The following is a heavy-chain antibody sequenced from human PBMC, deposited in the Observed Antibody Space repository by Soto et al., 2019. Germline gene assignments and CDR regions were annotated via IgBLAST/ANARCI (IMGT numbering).Heavy chain of an antibody. V-gene: IGHV2-5*01. CDR3: AHRQRYFDWLLS. D-gene: IGHD3-9*01. J-gene: IGHJ4*02. CDR2: IYWNDDK. CDR1: GFSLSTSGVG. Sequence: SGPTREPTQTLTLPCTFSGFSLSTSGVGVGWIRQPPGKALEWLALIYWNDDKRYSPSLKSRLTITKDTSKNQVVLTMTNMDPVDTATYYCAHRQRYFDWLLSWGQGTLVTVSS.